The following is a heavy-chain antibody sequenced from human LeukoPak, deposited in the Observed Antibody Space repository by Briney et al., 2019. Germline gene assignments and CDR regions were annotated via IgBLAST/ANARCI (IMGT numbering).Heavy chain of an antibody. CDR1: GYSFSDFY. D-gene: IGHD2-2*01. Sequence: ASVKVSCKASGYSFSDFYMHWVRQAPGQGLEWMGWISAYNGNTNYAQKLQVRVTMTTDTSTSTAYMELRSLRSDDTAVYYCARGGAYCSSTSCYGPLDYWGQGTLVTVSS. J-gene: IGHJ4*02. CDR2: ISAYNGNT. CDR3: ARGGAYCSSTSCYGPLDY. V-gene: IGHV1-18*04.